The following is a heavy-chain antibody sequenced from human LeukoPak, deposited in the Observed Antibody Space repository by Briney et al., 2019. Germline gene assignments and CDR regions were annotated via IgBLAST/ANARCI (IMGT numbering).Heavy chain of an antibody. J-gene: IGHJ4*02. V-gene: IGHV3-21*01. D-gene: IGHD3-22*01. Sequence: GGSLRLSCAASGFTFSSYAMNWVRQAPGKGLEWVSSISSSSSYIYYADSVKGRFTISRDNAKISLYLQMNSLRAEDTAVYYCARDTSAYDYILGSFDYWGQGTLVTVSS. CDR1: GFTFSSYA. CDR3: ARDTSAYDYILGSFDY. CDR2: ISSSSSYI.